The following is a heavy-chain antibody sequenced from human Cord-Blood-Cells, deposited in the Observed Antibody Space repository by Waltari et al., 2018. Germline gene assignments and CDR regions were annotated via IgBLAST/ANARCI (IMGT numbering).Heavy chain of an antibody. CDR3: TRSDTATYHEGYYGMDV. CDR1: GFTFSGSA. J-gene: IGHJ6*02. CDR2: IRSKANSSAT. D-gene: IGHD5-18*01. V-gene: IGHV3-73*02. Sequence: EVQLVESGGGLVQPGGSLKLSCAASGFTFSGSAMHWVRQASGKGLEWVGRIRSKANSSATAYAASVKGRFTISRDDSKNTAYLQMNSLKTEDTAVYYCTRSDTATYHEGYYGMDVWGQGTTVTVSS.